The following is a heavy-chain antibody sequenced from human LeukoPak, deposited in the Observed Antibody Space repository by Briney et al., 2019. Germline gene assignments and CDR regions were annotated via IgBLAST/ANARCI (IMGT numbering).Heavy chain of an antibody. CDR2: IYYSGST. D-gene: IGHD5-24*01. Sequence: PSETLSLTCTVSGGSISSYYWSWIRQPPGKGLEWIGYIYYSGSTNYNPSLKSRVTISVDTSKNQFSLKLSSVTAADTAVYYCAREMAARYYYMDVWGKGTTVTVSS. V-gene: IGHV4-59*01. CDR1: GGSISSYY. J-gene: IGHJ6*03. CDR3: AREMAARYYYMDV.